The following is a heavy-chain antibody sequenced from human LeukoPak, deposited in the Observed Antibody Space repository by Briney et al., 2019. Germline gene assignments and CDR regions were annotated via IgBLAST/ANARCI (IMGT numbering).Heavy chain of an antibody. V-gene: IGHV3-48*03. CDR3: AELGITMIGGV. CDR2: ISSSGSTI. J-gene: IGHJ6*04. CDR1: GFTFSSYE. D-gene: IGHD3-10*02. Sequence: GGSLRLSCAASGFTFSSYEMNWVRQAPGKGLEWVSYISSSGSTIYYADSVKGRFTISRDNAKNSLYLQINSLRAEDTAVYYCAELGITMIGGVWGKGTTVTISS.